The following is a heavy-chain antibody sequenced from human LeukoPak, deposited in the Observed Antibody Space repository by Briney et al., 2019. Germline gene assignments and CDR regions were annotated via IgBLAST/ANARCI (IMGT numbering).Heavy chain of an antibody. Sequence: GGSLRLSCAASGFTFSSFAMSWVRQAPGKGLEWVSAISGSGGSTYYADSVKGRFTISRDNSKNTLYLQMNSLRAEDTAVYYCAKVHHPLIVVVPAATFDYWGQGTLVTVSS. CDR3: AKVHHPLIVVVPAATFDY. CDR2: ISGSGGST. D-gene: IGHD2-2*01. V-gene: IGHV3-23*01. J-gene: IGHJ4*02. CDR1: GFTFSSFA.